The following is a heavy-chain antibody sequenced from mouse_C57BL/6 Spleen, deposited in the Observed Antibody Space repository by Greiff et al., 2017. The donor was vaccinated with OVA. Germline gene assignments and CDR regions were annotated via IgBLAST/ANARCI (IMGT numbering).Heavy chain of an antibody. J-gene: IGHJ4*01. CDR3: ARKDYGWAMDY. D-gene: IGHD2-4*01. Sequence: QVQLQQPGAELVMPGASVKLSCKASGYTFTSYWMHWVKQRPGQGLEWIGEIDPSDSSTNYNQKFKGKSTLTVDTSSSTAYMQLSSLTSEDSAVYYVARKDYGWAMDYWGQGTSVTVSS. CDR2: IDPSDSST. V-gene: IGHV1-69*01. CDR1: GYTFTSYW.